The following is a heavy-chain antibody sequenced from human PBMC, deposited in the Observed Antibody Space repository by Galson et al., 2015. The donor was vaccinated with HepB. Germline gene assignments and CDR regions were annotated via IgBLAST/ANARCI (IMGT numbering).Heavy chain of an antibody. D-gene: IGHD2-15*01. V-gene: IGHV3-53*01. CDR2: TFSEGST. CDR3: ASARSVVGHSRAFDV. CDR1: GFTVSSNY. J-gene: IGHJ3*01. Sequence: SLRLSCAASGFTVSSNYLSWVRQAPGKGLEWVSITFSEGSTFYADSVRGRFTIARDNSNNALYLQMNSLRAEDTAVYYCASARSVVGHSRAFDVWGQGTAVTVSS.